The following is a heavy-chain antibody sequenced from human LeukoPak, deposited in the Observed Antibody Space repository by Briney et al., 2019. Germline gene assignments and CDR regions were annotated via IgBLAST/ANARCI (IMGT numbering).Heavy chain of an antibody. D-gene: IGHD3-9*01. CDR3: ATPPIYDILTGDAFDI. J-gene: IGHJ3*02. CDR2: IIPILGIA. Sequence: GASVKVSCKASGGTFSSYAISWVRQAPGQGLEWMGRIIPILGIANYAQKFQGRVTITADKSTSTAYMELSSLRSEDTAVYYCATPPIYDILTGDAFDIWGQGTMVTVSS. CDR1: GGTFSSYA. V-gene: IGHV1-69*04.